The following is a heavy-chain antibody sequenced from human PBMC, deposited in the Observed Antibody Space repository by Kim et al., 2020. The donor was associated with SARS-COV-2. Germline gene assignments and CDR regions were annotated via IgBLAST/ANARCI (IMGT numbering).Heavy chain of an antibody. CDR2: ISTSGSTI. CDR3: AGRLXY. V-gene: IGHV3-48*01. Sequence: GGSLRLSWTASGFTFSSYSMNWVRQAPGKGLEWISYISTSGSTIYYADSVKGRFTISRDXAKNSLYLQMNSLRADDTAVYYCAGRLXYWGQXILVTVSA. J-gene: IGHJ4*02. D-gene: IGHD1-26*01. CDR1: GFTFSSYS.